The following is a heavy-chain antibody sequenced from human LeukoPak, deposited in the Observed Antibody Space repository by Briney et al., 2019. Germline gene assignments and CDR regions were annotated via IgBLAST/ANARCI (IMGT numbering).Heavy chain of an antibody. J-gene: IGHJ4*02. Sequence: GGSLRLSCAASGFTFSSYAMSWVRQAPGKGLEWVSTISGTGAGTYYADSVKGRFSISRDNSKSTLYLQMNSLRAEDTAVYYCAKNGDHCSSTSCYTLRNNFECWGQGTLVTVSS. V-gene: IGHV3-23*01. D-gene: IGHD2-2*02. CDR1: GFTFSSYA. CDR2: ISGTGAGT. CDR3: AKNGDHCSSTSCYTLRNNFEC.